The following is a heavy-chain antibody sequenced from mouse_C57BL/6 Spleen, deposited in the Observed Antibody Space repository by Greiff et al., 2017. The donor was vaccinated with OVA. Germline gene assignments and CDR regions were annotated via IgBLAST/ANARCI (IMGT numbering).Heavy chain of an antibody. D-gene: IGHD1-1*01. CDR3: ARGGSSFAWFAY. J-gene: IGHJ3*01. V-gene: IGHV1-4*01. CDR2: INPSSGYT. CDR1: GYTFTSYT. Sequence: QVQLQQSGAELARPGASVKMSCKASGYTFTSYTMHWVKQRPGQGLEWIGYINPSSGYTKYNQKFKDKATLTADKSSSTAYMQLSSLTSEDSAVYYCARGGSSFAWFAYWGKGTLVTVSA.